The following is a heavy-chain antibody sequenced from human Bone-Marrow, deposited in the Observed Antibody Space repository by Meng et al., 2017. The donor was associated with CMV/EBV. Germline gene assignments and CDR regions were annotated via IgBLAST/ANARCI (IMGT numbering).Heavy chain of an antibody. V-gene: IGHV3-53*01. CDR1: AFTVTNNY. D-gene: IGHD1-26*01. Sequence: GESLKISCAASAFTVTNNYMSWVRQAPGKGLEWVSVIYSGGSTYYADSVKGRFTISRDNSKNTLYLQMNSLRAEDTAVYYCARGLSGSYDLPFDYWGQGTLVTVSS. CDR3: ARGLSGSYDLPFDY. CDR2: IYSGGST. J-gene: IGHJ4*02.